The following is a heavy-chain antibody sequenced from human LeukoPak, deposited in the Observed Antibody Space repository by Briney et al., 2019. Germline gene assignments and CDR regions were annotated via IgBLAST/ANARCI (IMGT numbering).Heavy chain of an antibody. J-gene: IGHJ4*02. CDR2: IYYSGST. CDR1: GGSISSSSYY. CDR3: ARRGEGFDY. V-gene: IGHV4-39*01. Sequence: PSETLSLTCTASGGSISSSSYYWGWIRQPPGKGLEWIGSIYYSGSTYYNPSLKSRVTISVDTSKNQFSLKLSSVTAADTAVYYCARRGEGFDYWGQGTLVTVSS.